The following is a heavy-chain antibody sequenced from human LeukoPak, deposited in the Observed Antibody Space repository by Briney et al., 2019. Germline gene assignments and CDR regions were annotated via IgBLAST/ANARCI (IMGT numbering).Heavy chain of an antibody. CDR3: ARGDHHILGTYDYVWGSSNGPIDY. D-gene: IGHD3-16*01. CDR2: IYSGGST. Sequence: GGSLRLSCAASGFTVSSNYMSWVRQAPGKGLEWVSVIYSGGSTYYADSVKGRFTISRDNSKNTLYLQMNSLRAEDTAVYYCARGDHHILGTYDYVWGSSNGPIDYWGQGTLVTVSS. V-gene: IGHV3-53*01. J-gene: IGHJ4*02. CDR1: GFTVSSNY.